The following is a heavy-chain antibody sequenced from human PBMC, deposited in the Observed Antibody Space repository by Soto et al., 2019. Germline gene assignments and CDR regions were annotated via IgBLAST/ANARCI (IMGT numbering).Heavy chain of an antibody. CDR2: IIPIFGTA. CDR1: GGTFSSYA. D-gene: IGHD3-10*01. Sequence: QVQLVQSGAEVKKPGSSVKVSCKASGGTFSSYAISWARQAPGQGLEWMGGIIPIFGTADYAQKLQGRVTITADESTSTAYMELSSLRSEDTAVYYCPTTDTGNYYYGMHVLGQGTKVTVSS. CDR3: PTTDTGNYYYGMHV. J-gene: IGHJ6*02. V-gene: IGHV1-69*12.